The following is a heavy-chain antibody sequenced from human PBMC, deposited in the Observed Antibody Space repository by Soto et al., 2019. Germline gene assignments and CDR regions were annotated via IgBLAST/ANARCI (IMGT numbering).Heavy chain of an antibody. V-gene: IGHV4-39*01. CDR3: ARLPGITTLRRDY. D-gene: IGHD3-3*01. J-gene: IGHJ4*02. CDR1: GGSISSSSYY. Sequence: SETLSLTCTVSGGSISSSSYYWGWIRQPPGKGLEWIGSIYYSGSTYYTPSLESRVTISLDTSKNQFSLKLSSVTAADTAVFYCARLPGITTLRRDYWGQGTLVTVSS. CDR2: IYYSGST.